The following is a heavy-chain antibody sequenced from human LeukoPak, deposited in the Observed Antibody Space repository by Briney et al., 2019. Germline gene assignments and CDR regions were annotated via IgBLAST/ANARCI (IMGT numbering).Heavy chain of an antibody. J-gene: IGHJ5*02. CDR2: IYHSGST. V-gene: IGHV4-30-2*01. CDR1: GGSISSGGYP. CDR3: ARGNYDLWSGPSNWFDP. D-gene: IGHD3-3*01. Sequence: PSQTLSLTCAVSGGSISSGGYPWSWIRQPPGKGLEWIGYIYHSGSTYYNPSLKSRVTISVDRSKNQFSLKLSSVTAADTAVYYCARGNYDLWSGPSNWFDPWGQGTLVTVSS.